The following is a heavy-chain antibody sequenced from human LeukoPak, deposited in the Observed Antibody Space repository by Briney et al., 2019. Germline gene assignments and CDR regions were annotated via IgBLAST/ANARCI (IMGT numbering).Heavy chain of an antibody. V-gene: IGHV3-30*04. CDR1: GCTFSSYA. Sequence: AGSLRLSCAASGCTFSSYAMHWVRQAPGKGLEWVAVISYDGSNKYYADSVKGRFTISRDNSKNTLYLQMNSLRAEDTAVYYCARPGTGYEPSPLYYWGQGTLVTVPS. D-gene: IGHD3/OR15-3a*01. J-gene: IGHJ4*02. CDR2: ISYDGSNK. CDR3: ARPGTGYEPSPLYY.